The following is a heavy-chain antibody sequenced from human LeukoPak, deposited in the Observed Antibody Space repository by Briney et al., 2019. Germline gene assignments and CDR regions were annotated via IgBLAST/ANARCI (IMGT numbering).Heavy chain of an antibody. CDR1: GFTFNTYW. V-gene: IGHV3-7*03. Sequence: GESLSLSCAASGFTFNTYWMTWVRQPPGKGLEWVANIREDGSEKNYVGSVKGRFTISRDNAKNSLYLQMNSLRAEDTAVYYCVTGGFLLGYWGQGTLVTVSS. CDR3: VTGGFLLGY. D-gene: IGHD2-15*01. CDR2: IREDGSEK. J-gene: IGHJ4*02.